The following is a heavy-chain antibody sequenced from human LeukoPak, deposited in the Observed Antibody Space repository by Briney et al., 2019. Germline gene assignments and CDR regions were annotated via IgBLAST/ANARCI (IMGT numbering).Heavy chain of an antibody. D-gene: IGHD2-2*01. CDR2: ISYDGSNK. CDR1: GFTFSTYA. Sequence: GGSLRLSCAASGFTFSTYALHWVRQAPGKGLEWVAVISYDGSNKYYADSVEGRFTISRDSSKDTLYLQMNSLRAEDTAVYYCARDMRGVVPAAILGYFDYWGQGTLVTVSS. J-gene: IGHJ4*02. V-gene: IGHV3-30-3*01. CDR3: ARDMRGVVPAAILGYFDY.